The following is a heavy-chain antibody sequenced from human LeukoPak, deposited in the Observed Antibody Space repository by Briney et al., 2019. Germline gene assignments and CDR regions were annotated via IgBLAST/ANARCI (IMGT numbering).Heavy chain of an antibody. Sequence: SETLSLTCTVSGGSVSSGDYYWSWIRQPPGKGLEWIGYIYYSGSTYYNPSLKSRVTISVDTSKDQFSLKLSSVTAADTAVYYCARENYYGYYFDYWGQGTLVTVSS. CDR2: IYYSGST. D-gene: IGHD3-10*01. CDR1: GGSVSSGDYY. V-gene: IGHV4-30-4*01. CDR3: ARENYYGYYFDY. J-gene: IGHJ4*02.